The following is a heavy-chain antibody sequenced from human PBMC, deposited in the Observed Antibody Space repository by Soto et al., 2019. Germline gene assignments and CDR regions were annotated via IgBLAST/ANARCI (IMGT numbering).Heavy chain of an antibody. V-gene: IGHV4-30-4*01. D-gene: IGHD4-17*01. Sequence: QGQLQEPGPGLVKPSQTLPPPSTSPGGSINRGDYYWSWIRQPQGKGLEWIGYIYYSGSTYYNPPLRSRVTISIDTSKNHFFLNLSSVTAADTAVYYCARIGLTTALLWGQGTLVTVSS. CDR1: GGSINRGDYY. CDR3: ARIGLTTALL. CDR2: IYYSGST. J-gene: IGHJ4*02.